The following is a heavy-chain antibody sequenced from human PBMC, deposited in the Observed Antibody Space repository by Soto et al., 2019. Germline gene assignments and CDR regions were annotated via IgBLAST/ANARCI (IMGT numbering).Heavy chain of an antibody. CDR2: IYYIGST. Sequence: QVQLQESGPGLVKPSQTLSLTCTVSGGSISSGGYYWSWIRQHPGKGLEWIGYIYYIGSTYYNPSLKSRVTISVDTSKNPFSLKLSSVTAADTAVYYCARLLWFGELSGYYGMDVWGQGTTVTVS. J-gene: IGHJ6*02. CDR1: GGSISSGGYY. CDR3: ARLLWFGELSGYYGMDV. D-gene: IGHD3-10*01. V-gene: IGHV4-31*03.